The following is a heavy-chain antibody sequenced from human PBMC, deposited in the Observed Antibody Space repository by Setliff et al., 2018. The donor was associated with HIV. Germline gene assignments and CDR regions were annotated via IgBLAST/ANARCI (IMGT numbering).Heavy chain of an antibody. CDR2: IVVGSGNT. CDR1: GGTFSSYA. D-gene: IGHD1-26*01. Sequence: SVKVSCKASGGTFSSYAIIWVRQAPGQGLEWIGWIVVGSGNTNYAQKFQERVTITRDMSTSTAYMELSSLRSEDTAVYYCAAGYSSIVGTDFDYWGQGTLVTVSS. V-gene: IGHV1-58*02. CDR3: AAGYSSIVGTDFDY. J-gene: IGHJ4*02.